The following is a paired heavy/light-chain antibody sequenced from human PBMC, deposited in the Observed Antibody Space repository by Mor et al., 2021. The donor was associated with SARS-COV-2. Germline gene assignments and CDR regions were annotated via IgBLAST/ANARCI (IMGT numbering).Light chain of an antibody. CDR2: DAS. CDR3: QQSYSTPYT. V-gene: IGKV1-39*01. Sequence: DIQMTQSPSSLSASVGDRVTITCRASQSIDNYLNWYQQKPGKTPKVLIYDASSLQSGVPSRFSGSASGTDFTLTIGSLQPEDFATYYCQQSYSTPYTFGQGTKLEIK. J-gene: IGKJ2*01. CDR1: QSIDNY.
Heavy chain of an antibody. Sequence: QLQLQESGPGLVKPSETLSLTCTVSGGSIRSSSYYWDWIRQPPGKGPEWIASISYSGSPNYNPSLKSRVTISVDTSKSQFSLKLSSVTAADTAVYYCARSFTYYDILSLMGAWFDPWGQGTLVTVSS. CDR3: ARSFTYYDILSLMGAWFDP. CDR2: ISYSGSP. V-gene: IGHV4-39*01. J-gene: IGHJ5*02. D-gene: IGHD3-9*01. CDR1: GGSIRSSSYY.